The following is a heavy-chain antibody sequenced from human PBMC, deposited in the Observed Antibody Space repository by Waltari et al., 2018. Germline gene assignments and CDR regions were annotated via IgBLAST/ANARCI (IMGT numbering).Heavy chain of an antibody. CDR1: GFPFGIFA. J-gene: IGHJ6*03. CDR2: ITRTGGST. CDR3: AKGSDGYKDYYVDV. V-gene: IGHV3-23*01. D-gene: IGHD5-12*01. Sequence: EVQLLVTGGGLAQPGGSLRLSCAASGFPFGIFAMSWVRLGPGKGLEWVADITRTGGSTHYADSVKGRFTISRDNSKNILYLQMNSLRAEDTATYYCAKGSDGYKDYYVDVWGKGTTVTISS.